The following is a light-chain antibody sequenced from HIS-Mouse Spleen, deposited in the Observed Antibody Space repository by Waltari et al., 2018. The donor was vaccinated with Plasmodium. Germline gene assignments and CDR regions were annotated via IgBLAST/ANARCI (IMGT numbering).Light chain of an antibody. CDR1: QGISSA. CDR3: QQFNSYPLT. Sequence: AIQLTQSPSSLSASVGDRVTITCRASQGISSALAWYQQKPGKGPKLLIYDASSLESGVPSRCSGSGSGTDFTLTISSLQPEDFATYYCQQFNSYPLTFGGGTKVEIK. CDR2: DAS. V-gene: IGKV1-13*02. J-gene: IGKJ4*01.